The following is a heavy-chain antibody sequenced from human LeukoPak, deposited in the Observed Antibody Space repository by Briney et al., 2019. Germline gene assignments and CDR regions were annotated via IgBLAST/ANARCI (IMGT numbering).Heavy chain of an antibody. V-gene: IGHV3-43*01. CDR2: ISWDGGGT. CDR1: GFTFDDYT. J-gene: IGHJ4*02. Sequence: GGSLRLSCAASGFTFDDYTMHWVREAPGKGLEWASLISWDGGGTYYADSVKGRFTISRDNSTNSLYLQMNSLRNEDTALYYCAKDRAYHSRGDFFDYWGQGTLVTVSS. CDR3: AKDRAYHSRGDFFDY. D-gene: IGHD3-22*01.